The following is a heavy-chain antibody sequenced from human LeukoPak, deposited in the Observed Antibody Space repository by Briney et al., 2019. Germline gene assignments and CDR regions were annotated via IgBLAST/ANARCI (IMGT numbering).Heavy chain of an antibody. CDR2: INHSGST. CDR3: ARGWRHDY. J-gene: IGHJ4*02. V-gene: IGHV4-34*01. D-gene: IGHD5-12*01. Sequence: SETLSLTCTVPGGSISGYYWSWIRQPPGKGLEWIGEINHSGSTNYNPSLNSRVTISVDTSKNQFSLKLSSVTAADTAVYYCARGWRHDYWGQGTLVTVSS. CDR1: GGSISGYY.